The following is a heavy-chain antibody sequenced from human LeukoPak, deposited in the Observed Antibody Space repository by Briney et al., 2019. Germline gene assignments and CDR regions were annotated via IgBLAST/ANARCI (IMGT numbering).Heavy chain of an antibody. CDR3: ARGQGYYYGSGSYYTPFDY. CDR2: INPNSGGT. D-gene: IGHD3-10*01. V-gene: IGHV1-2*02. CDR1: GYTFTGYY. J-gene: IGHJ4*02. Sequence: ASVKVSCKASGYTFTGYYMHWVRQAPGQGLEWMGWINPNSGGTNYAQKFQGRVTMTRDTSISTAYMELSSLRSEDTAVYYCARGQGYYYGSGSYYTPFDYWGQGTLVTVSS.